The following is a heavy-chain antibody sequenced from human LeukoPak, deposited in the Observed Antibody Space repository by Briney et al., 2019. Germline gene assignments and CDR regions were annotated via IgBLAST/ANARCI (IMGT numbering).Heavy chain of an antibody. CDR3: ARRGNNFLTGHDT. D-gene: IGHD3/OR15-3a*01. CDR1: DGFVSSHNYH. J-gene: IGHJ5*02. Sequence: SETLSLTCTVSDGFVSSHNYHWTWIRQPPGKGLEWIGYRHSSGTTRYSPSLESRVTISVDASKNQFSLKLTSVTSSDTAVYYCARRGNNFLTGHDTWGQGTLVTVSS. V-gene: IGHV4-61*01. CDR2: RHSSGTT.